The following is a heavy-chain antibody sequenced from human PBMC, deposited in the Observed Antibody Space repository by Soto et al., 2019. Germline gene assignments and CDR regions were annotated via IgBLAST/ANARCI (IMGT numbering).Heavy chain of an antibody. V-gene: IGHV4-59*01. J-gene: IGHJ4*02. Sequence: PSETLSLTCSVSGGSISGYFWSWIRQPPGRGLEWIGNIYNSGNTNYNPSLMSRVTISVDTSKNQVSLNLTSVTAADTAVYYCAAPPRYWGQGIQVTVSS. CDR2: IYNSGNT. D-gene: IGHD6-6*01. CDR1: GGSISGYF. CDR3: AAPPRY.